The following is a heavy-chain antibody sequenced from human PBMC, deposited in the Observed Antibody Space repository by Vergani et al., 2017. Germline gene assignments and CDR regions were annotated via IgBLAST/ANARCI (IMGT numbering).Heavy chain of an antibody. CDR2: IYAGDSDV. V-gene: IGHV5-51*03. D-gene: IGHD3-3*01. CDR3: AKTHDFSMLYSSYNWFDP. J-gene: IGHJ5*02. Sequence: EVQLVQSGAEVKKPGESLKISCQGSGYSITNYWIAWVRQRPGKGLEWMGIIYAGDSDVRYSPSFQGQVTMSVDKSLSTAYLQWSSLKASDTATYYCAKTHDFSMLYSSYNWFDPWGQGTQVTVSS. CDR1: GYSITNYW.